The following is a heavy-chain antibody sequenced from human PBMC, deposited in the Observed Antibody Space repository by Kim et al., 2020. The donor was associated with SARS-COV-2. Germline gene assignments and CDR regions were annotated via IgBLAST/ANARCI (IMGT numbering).Heavy chain of an antibody. J-gene: IGHJ4*02. V-gene: IGHV3-23*01. D-gene: IGHD6-13*01. Sequence: DSVKGRVTISSDNSKNTLNLQTNSLRAEDTAVYYCAKDPRAAGVDYFDYWGQGTLVTVSS. CDR3: AKDPRAAGVDYFDY.